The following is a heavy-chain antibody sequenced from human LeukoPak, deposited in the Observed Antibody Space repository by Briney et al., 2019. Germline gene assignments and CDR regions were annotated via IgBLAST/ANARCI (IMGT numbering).Heavy chain of an antibody. V-gene: IGHV3-48*04. Sequence: GRSLRLSCAASGFTFSSYGMHWVRQAPGKGLEWVSYISSSSSSIYYADSVKGRFTISRDNAKNSLYLQMNSLRAEDTAVYYCANYDTSGYSSYWGQGTLVTVSS. J-gene: IGHJ4*02. D-gene: IGHD3-22*01. CDR2: ISSSSSSI. CDR3: ANYDTSGYSSY. CDR1: GFTFSSYG.